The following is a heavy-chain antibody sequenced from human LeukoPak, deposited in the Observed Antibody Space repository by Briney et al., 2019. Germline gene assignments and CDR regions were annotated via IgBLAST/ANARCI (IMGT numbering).Heavy chain of an antibody. D-gene: IGHD6-19*01. J-gene: IGHJ4*02. CDR2: ISASGEGT. CDR3: AKKSSWSGWSFDY. Sequence: PGGSLRLSCAPSGLTFSKYAMSWVRHPPGKGLEWVSGISASGEGTYSADSVKGRFTISRDNSKNTLYLQMNSLRAEDTALYYCAKKSSWSGWSFDYWGQGTLVTVSS. V-gene: IGHV3-23*01. CDR1: GLTFSKYA.